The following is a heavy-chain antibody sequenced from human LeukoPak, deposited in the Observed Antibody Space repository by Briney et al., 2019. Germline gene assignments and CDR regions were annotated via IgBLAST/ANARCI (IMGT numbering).Heavy chain of an antibody. J-gene: IGHJ5*02. CDR2: IIPIRGIA. D-gene: IGHD2-15*01. Sequence: GASLKVSCKASGGTFSSYAISWVRQAPGQGLEWMGRIIPIRGIANYAQKFQGRVTITADKSTSTAYMELSSLRSEDTAVYYCARAPSVSGGSNWFDPWGQGTLVTVSS. CDR3: ARAPSVSGGSNWFDP. CDR1: GGTFSSYA. V-gene: IGHV1-69*04.